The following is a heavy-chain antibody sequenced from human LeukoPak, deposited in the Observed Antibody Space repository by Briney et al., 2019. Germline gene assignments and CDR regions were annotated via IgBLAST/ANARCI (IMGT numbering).Heavy chain of an antibody. J-gene: IGHJ4*02. CDR1: GLTFSSHW. V-gene: IGHV3-74*01. D-gene: IGHD4-23*01. Sequence: GGSLRLSCAASGLTFSSHWMHWVRQAPGKGLVWVSRITNDGSSTTYADSVKGRFTISRDNAKNMLYLQVNSLRAEDTAVYYCARGRPHGNDYWGQGTLVTVSS. CDR2: ITNDGSST. CDR3: ARGRPHGNDY.